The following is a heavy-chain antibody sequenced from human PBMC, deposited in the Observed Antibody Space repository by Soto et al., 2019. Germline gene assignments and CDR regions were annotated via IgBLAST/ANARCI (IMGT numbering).Heavy chain of an antibody. CDR1: GGSISSYY. CDR2: IYYSGST. Sequence: ASETLSLTCTVSGGSISSYYWSWIRQPPGKGLEWIGYIYYSGSTNYNPSLKSRVTISVDTSKNQFSLKLSSVTAADTAVYYCASKVVAATWSDAFDTWGQGTMVTVSS. J-gene: IGHJ3*02. CDR3: ASKVVAATWSDAFDT. V-gene: IGHV4-59*08. D-gene: IGHD2-15*01.